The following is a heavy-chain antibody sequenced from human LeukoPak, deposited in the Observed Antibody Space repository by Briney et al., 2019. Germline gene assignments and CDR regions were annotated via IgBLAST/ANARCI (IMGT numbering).Heavy chain of an antibody. J-gene: IGHJ4*02. D-gene: IGHD5-18*01. CDR3: RVDTPFFDY. CDR2: IYYSGST. V-gene: IGHV4-39*07. Sequence: SETLSLTCTVSGGSISSSSYYWGWIRQPPGKGLEWIGSIYYSGSTYYNPSLKSRVTISVDTSKNQFSLKLSSVTAADTALYYCRVDTPFFDYWGQGTLVTVSS. CDR1: GGSISSSSYY.